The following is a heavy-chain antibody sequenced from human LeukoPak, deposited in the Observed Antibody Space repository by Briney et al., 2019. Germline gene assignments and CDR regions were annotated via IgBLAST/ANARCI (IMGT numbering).Heavy chain of an antibody. Sequence: SETLSLTCLVSGASLNSSHWNWIRQVPGKGLDWIGCLSYTGKTDYNPSLTSRVTISLDASKNQVFRKLTSLTAADTAVYYCSEGYFEPFDHWGQGIMVTVSS. D-gene: IGHD2/OR15-2a*01. J-gene: IGHJ4*02. CDR1: GASLNSSH. CDR2: LSYTGKT. CDR3: SEGYFEPFDH. V-gene: IGHV4-59*01.